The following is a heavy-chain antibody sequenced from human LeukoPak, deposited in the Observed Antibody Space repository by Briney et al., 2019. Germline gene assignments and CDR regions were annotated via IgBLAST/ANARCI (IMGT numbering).Heavy chain of an antibody. D-gene: IGHD3-10*01. CDR2: ISSSRNFT. CDR3: AKAALVRGVLRSHFDY. CDR1: GFTFSDYA. Sequence: GSLRLSCAASGFTFSDYAMTWVRQAPGKGLEWVSSISSSRNFTHYADSVKGRFTISRDNSKKTLYLQLSSLRAEDTAVYYCAKAALVRGVLRSHFDYWGQGSLVTVSS. V-gene: IGHV3-23*01. J-gene: IGHJ4*02.